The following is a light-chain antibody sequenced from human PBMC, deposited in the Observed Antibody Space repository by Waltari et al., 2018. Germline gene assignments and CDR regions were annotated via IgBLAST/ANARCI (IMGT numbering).Light chain of an antibody. J-gene: IGKJ4*02. CDR2: KAS. V-gene: IGKV1-5*03. Sequence: DIQMTQSPSTLSASVCDSVPSTCRASQSITRWLAWDQQKAGNAPKLLIYKASILESGVPSRFSGGGSGTEFTLTISSLQPDDFATYYCQHYDSYSATFGRGTKVEIK. CDR3: QHYDSYSAT. CDR1: QSITRW.